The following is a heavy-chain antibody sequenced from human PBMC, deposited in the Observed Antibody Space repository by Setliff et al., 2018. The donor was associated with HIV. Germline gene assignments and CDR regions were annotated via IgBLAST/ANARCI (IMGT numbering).Heavy chain of an antibody. J-gene: IGHJ4*02. CDR1: GFTLSRCW. D-gene: IGHD6-13*01. CDR3: TRGGGSNQYYFDY. V-gene: IGHV3-7*03. CDR2: IKQDGSEK. Sequence: GGSLRLSCAASGFTLSRCWMNWVRQAPGKGLEWVGNIKQDGSEKYYAASVKDRFTISRDNSKNIAYLQMNNLKTEDTAVYYCTRGGGSNQYYFDYWGQGVPVTVSS.